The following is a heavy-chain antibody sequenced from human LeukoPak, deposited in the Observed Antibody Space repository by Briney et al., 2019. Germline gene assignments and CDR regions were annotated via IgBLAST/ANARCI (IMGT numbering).Heavy chain of an antibody. CDR2: ISANIGNT. CDR1: GYTFTSYG. V-gene: IGHV1-18*04. J-gene: IGHJ5*02. Sequence: GASVKLSCKASGYTFTSYGISWVRQAPGQGLEWMGWISANIGNTNNAQKIQGKVTMTTDTSTSTAYMELRSLKCDDTGVYYCARDLGVGGYCSSTSCSWFDPWGQGTLVTVSS. CDR3: ARDLGVGGYCSSTSCSWFDP. D-gene: IGHD2-2*01.